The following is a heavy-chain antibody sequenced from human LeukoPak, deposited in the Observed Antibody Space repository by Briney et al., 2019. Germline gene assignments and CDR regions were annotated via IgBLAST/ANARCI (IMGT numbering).Heavy chain of an antibody. J-gene: IGHJ4*02. D-gene: IGHD3-22*01. Sequence: SVKVSCKASGGTFSSYAISWVRQAPGQGLEWMGGIIPIFATANYAQKFQGRVTITADESTSTAYMELSSLRSEDTAVYYCAGGPITTRSHFDYWGQGTLVTVSS. CDR1: GGTFSSYA. CDR2: IIPIFATA. CDR3: AGGPITTRSHFDY. V-gene: IGHV1-69*13.